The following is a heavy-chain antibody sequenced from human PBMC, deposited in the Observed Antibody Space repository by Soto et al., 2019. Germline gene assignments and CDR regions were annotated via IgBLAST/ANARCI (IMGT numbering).Heavy chain of an antibody. CDR1: GFTFSSYA. V-gene: IGHV3-30-3*01. CDR3: ARGVGGSSGN. CDR2: ISYDGSNK. Sequence: QVQLVESGGGVVQPGRSLRLSCAASGFTFSSYAMHWVRQAPGKGLEWVAVISYDGSNKYYADSVKGRFTISRDNSKNTLYLQMNSLRAEDTGVYYCARGVGGSSGNWGQGTLVTVSS. J-gene: IGHJ4*02. D-gene: IGHD3-22*01.